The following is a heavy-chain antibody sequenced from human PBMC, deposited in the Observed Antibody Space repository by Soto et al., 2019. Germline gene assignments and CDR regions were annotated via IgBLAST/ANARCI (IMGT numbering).Heavy chain of an antibody. J-gene: IGHJ4*02. CDR1: GGSISSSSYY. D-gene: IGHD3-9*01. CDR3: ARQWAYDDILTGYYSYYFDY. V-gene: IGHV4-39*01. Sequence: QLQLQESGPGLVKPSETLSLTCTVSGGSISSSSYYWGWIRQPPGKGLEWIGSIYYSGSTYYNPALKSRVTISVDTSKNQVSLKLSSVTAADTAVYYCARQWAYDDILTGYYSYYFDYWGQGTLVTVSS. CDR2: IYYSGST.